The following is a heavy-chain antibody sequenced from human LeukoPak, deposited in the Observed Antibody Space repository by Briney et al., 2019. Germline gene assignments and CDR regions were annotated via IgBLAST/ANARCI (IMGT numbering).Heavy chain of an antibody. V-gene: IGHV4-4*07. J-gene: IGHJ5*02. CDR1: GDFISTYY. CDR3: ARKALPGNWFDP. Sequence: PSETLSLTCTVSGDFISTYYWSWIRQPAGKGLEWIGRIFTSGSTNCNPSLKSRVTMSLDTSKNQFSLKLSSVTAADTAVYYCARKALPGNWFDPWGQGALVTVSS. CDR2: IFTSGST.